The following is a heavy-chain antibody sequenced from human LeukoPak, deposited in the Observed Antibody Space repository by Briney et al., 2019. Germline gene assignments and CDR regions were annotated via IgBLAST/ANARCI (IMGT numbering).Heavy chain of an antibody. V-gene: IGHV1-2*02. J-gene: IGHJ2*01. D-gene: IGHD2-15*01. CDR2: INWNSGGT. CDR1: GYTFTAYY. Sequence: ASVKVSCKAAGYTFTAYYMYWVRQAPGQGLEWMGWINWNSGGTNYAQKFQGRVTMTRDTSISTAYMELSRLRSDDTAVYYCARDWHPPIERRGSYWYFDLWGRGTLVTVSS. CDR3: ARDWHPPIERRGSYWYFDL.